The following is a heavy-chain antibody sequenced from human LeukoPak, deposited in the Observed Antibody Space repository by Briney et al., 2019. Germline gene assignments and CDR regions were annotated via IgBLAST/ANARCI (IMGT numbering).Heavy chain of an antibody. J-gene: IGHJ3*02. CDR1: RFTVSNNH. CDR3: ARDIDNAFDI. D-gene: IGHD3-16*02. Sequence: GGSLRLSCVASRFTVSNNHMNWVRQAPGKGLVWVSRINSDGSSTSYADSVKGRFTISRDNAKNTLYLQMNSLRAEDTAVYYCARDIDNAFDIWGQGTMVTVSA. V-gene: IGHV3-74*01. CDR2: INSDGSST.